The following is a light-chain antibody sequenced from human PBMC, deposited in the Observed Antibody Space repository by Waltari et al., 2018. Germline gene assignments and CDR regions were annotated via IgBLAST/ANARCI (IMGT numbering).Light chain of an antibody. V-gene: IGLV3-21*04. J-gene: IGLJ1*01. CDR1: HIGTYS. CDR3: HVWHPHVDPGV. CDR2: YDR. Sequence: SYVVTQPPSVSVAPGAPATITCGGDHIGTYSVHWYQQKAGQAPVLVIFYDRDRPSGIPDRFSGSNSGNTATLTISRVEAGDEARYYCHVWHPHVDPGVFGTGTEVTVL.